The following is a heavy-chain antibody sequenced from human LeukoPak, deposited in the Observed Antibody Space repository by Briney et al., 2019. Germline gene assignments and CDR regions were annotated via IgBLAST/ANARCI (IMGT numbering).Heavy chain of an antibody. CDR1: GYSFTSYW. D-gene: IGHD2-2*01. CDR2: IYPGDSDT. Sequence: GESLKISCKGSGYSFTSYWIGWVRQMPGKGLEWMGIIYPGDSDTRYSPSFQGQVTISADKSISTAYLQWSSLKASDTAMYHCARVAVVVPAARIYDYYYGMDVWGQGTTVTVSS. V-gene: IGHV5-51*01. CDR3: ARVAVVVPAARIYDYYYGMDV. J-gene: IGHJ6*02.